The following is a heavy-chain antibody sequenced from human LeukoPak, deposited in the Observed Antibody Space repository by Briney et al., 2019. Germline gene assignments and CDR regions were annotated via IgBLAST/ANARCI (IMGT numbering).Heavy chain of an antibody. Sequence: ASVKVSCKASGYTFTSYGISWVRQAPGQGLEWMGWISAYNGNTNYAQKLKGRVTMTTDTSTSTAYMELRSLRSDDTAVYYCARDPGQECYDSSGYSDYWGQGTLVTVSA. CDR1: GYTFTSYG. CDR3: ARDPGQECYDSSGYSDY. CDR2: ISAYNGNT. D-gene: IGHD3-22*01. J-gene: IGHJ4*02. V-gene: IGHV1-18*01.